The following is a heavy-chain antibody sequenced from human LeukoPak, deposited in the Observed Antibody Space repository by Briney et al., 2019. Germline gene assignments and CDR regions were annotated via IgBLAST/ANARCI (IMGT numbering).Heavy chain of an antibody. CDR3: AREGWHRRVNCYSVYYYALDV. CDR1: GYTFTNYA. J-gene: IGHJ6*02. V-gene: IGHV1-3*01. Sequence: ASVKVSCKGSGYTFTNYAVHWVRQAPGQRLEWLGWINPGNGDTKYSQNFQGRVTVTSDTSAATAYVELNSLTSEDTAVYYCAREGWHRRVNCYSVYYYALDVWGQGTTVTVSS. D-gene: IGHD3-10*02. CDR2: INPGNGDT.